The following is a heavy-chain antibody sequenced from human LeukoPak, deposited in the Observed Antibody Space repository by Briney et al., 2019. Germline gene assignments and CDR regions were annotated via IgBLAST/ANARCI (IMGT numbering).Heavy chain of an antibody. V-gene: IGHV3-23*01. CDR1: GFTFSSYA. J-gene: IGHJ4*02. D-gene: IGHD3-10*01. CDR3: AKGIGGY. CDR2: ISGSGGST. Sequence: PSETLSLTCAASGFTFSSYAMSWVRQAPGKGLEWVSAISGSGGSTYYADSVKGRFTISRDNSKNTLYLQMNSLRAEDTAVYYCAKGIGGYWGQGTLVTVSS.